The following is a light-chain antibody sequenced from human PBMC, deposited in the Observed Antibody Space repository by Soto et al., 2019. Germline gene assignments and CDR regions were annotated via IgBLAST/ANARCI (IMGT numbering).Light chain of an antibody. CDR2: DTS. Sequence: EVLMTQSPATLSVSPGVGSTLSCWASQPVSDTLAWYQHKPGQTPRLLIYDTSTRATGVPTRFSGSRYGAEFNLTINSLQSEDFAVYYCQPYNSWPLTFGGGTKVDIK. J-gene: IGKJ4*01. CDR1: QPVSDT. V-gene: IGKV3-15*01. CDR3: QPYNSWPLT.